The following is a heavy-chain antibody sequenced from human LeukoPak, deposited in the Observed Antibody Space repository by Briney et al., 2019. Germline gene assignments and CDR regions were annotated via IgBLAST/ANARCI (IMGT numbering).Heavy chain of an antibody. CDR2: IYYSGST. CDR3: ARDGLYSNYGY. D-gene: IGHD4-11*01. J-gene: IGHJ4*02. V-gene: IGHV4-59*12. Sequence: SETLSLTCTVSGGSISSYYWSWIRQPPGKGLEWIGYIYYSGSTYYNPSLKSRVTISVDTSKNQFSLKLSSVAAADTAVYYCARDGLYSNYGYWGQGTLVTVSS. CDR1: GGSISSYY.